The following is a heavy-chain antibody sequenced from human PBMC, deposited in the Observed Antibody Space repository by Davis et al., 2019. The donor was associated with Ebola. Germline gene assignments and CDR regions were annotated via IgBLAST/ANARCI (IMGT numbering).Heavy chain of an antibody. CDR3: ARGSDMGAVAVLYDY. D-gene: IGHD6-19*01. Sequence: ASVKVSCKASGYTFTSYAMNWVRQAPGQGLEWMGWINTNTGNPTYAQGFTGRFVFSLDTSVSTAYLQISSLKAEDTAVYYCARGSDMGAVAVLYDYWGQGTLVTVSS. CDR2: INTNTGNP. J-gene: IGHJ4*02. CDR1: GYTFTSYA. V-gene: IGHV7-4-1*02.